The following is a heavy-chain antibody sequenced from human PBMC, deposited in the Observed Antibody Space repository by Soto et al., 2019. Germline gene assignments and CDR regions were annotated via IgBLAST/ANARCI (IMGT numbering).Heavy chain of an antibody. CDR2: IDPSDSYT. Sequence: GDSLKISCKGSGYSFTSYWISWVRQMPGKGLEWMGRIDPSDSYTNYSPSFQGHVTISADKSISTAYLQWSSLKASDTAMYYCSYGRGAFDIWGQGTMVTVSS. J-gene: IGHJ3*02. D-gene: IGHD6-25*01. V-gene: IGHV5-10-1*01. CDR1: GYSFTSYW. CDR3: SYGRGAFDI.